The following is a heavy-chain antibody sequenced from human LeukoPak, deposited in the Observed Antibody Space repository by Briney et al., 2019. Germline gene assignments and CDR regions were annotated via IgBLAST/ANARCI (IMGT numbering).Heavy chain of an antibody. CDR1: GFTFDDYG. V-gene: IGHV3-11*04. D-gene: IGHD1-26*01. Sequence: GGSLRLSCAASGFTFDDYGMSWVRQAPGKGLEWVSYISSSGSTMYYTDSVKGRFTISRDNAKNSLYLQMNSLRAEDTAVYYCARSRIVGASYYFDYWGQGTLVTVSS. J-gene: IGHJ4*02. CDR3: ARSRIVGASYYFDY. CDR2: ISSSGSTM.